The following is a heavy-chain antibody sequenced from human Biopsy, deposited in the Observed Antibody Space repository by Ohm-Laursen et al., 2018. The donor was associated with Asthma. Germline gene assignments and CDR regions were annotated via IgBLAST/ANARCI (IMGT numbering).Heavy chain of an antibody. D-gene: IGHD3-3*01. CDR3: ARRITIFGVVQKDHGMDA. Sequence: SDTLSLTWTVSGGSMTPTSHYWDWIRQAPGKGLEWIGYISYGGKTSYNPSLKNRVTISRDTSKSQFSLRLTSVTAADTAVYFCARRITIFGVVQKDHGMDAWGQGTTVIVSS. J-gene: IGHJ6*02. V-gene: IGHV4-39*01. CDR2: ISYGGKT. CDR1: GGSMTPTSHY.